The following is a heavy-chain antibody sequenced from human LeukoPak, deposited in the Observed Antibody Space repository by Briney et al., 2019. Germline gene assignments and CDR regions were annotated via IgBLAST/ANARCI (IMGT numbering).Heavy chain of an antibody. CDR2: IYSGGST. CDR3: ARDLLSLIIRAPDV. V-gene: IGHV3-66*02. D-gene: IGHD3-10*01. CDR1: GFTVSSNY. J-gene: IGHJ6*04. Sequence: GGSLRLSCAASGFTVSSNYMSWVRQAPGKGLEWVSVIYSGGSTYYADSVKGRFTISRDNSKNTLYLQMNSLRAEDTAVYYCARDLLSLIIRAPDVWGKGTTVTVSS.